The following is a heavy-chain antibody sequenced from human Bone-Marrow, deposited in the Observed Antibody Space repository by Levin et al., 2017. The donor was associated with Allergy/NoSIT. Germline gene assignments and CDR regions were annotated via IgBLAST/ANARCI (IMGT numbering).Heavy chain of an antibody. D-gene: IGHD3-22*01. Sequence: GESLKISCAASGFTVSSNYMSWVRQAPGKGLEWVSVIYSGGHTHYADSVKGRFTISRDNSRNTVYLQMNSLRAEDTAVYYCARADESSGFYYPFDYWGQGTLVTVSS. CDR2: IYSGGHT. CDR3: ARADESSGFYYPFDY. J-gene: IGHJ4*02. V-gene: IGHV3-66*01. CDR1: GFTVSSNY.